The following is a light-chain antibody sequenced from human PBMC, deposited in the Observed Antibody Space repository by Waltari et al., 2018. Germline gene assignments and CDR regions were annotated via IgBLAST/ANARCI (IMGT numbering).Light chain of an antibody. CDR3: QQYNNWPNT. V-gene: IGKV3-15*01. CDR1: QSVSSN. CDR2: GAS. J-gene: IGKJ2*01. Sequence: EIVMTQSPATLSVSPGERATLSCRASQSVSSNLAWYQQKPGQAPRLLIYGASTRATGIPARFRGIGSATEFTLTISSMQSEDFAVYYCQQYNNWPNTFGQGTKLEIK.